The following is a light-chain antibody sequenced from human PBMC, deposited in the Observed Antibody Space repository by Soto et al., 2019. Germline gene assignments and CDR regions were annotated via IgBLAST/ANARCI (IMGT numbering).Light chain of an antibody. J-gene: IGKJ2*01. CDR1: QTLSTMF. CDR2: GTS. V-gene: IGKV3-20*01. CDR3: QHYGSAPYT. Sequence: VLTQSPGTLSLSPGERATLSCRSSQTLSTMFLAWYQQKPGQAPGLLIYGTSTRAAGIPDRFSGSGSGTDFTHTISRLEPEDIAVYYCQHYGSAPYTFGQGTKLEIK.